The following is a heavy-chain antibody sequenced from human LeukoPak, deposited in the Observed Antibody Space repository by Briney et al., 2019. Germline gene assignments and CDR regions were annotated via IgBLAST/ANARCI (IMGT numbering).Heavy chain of an antibody. V-gene: IGHV3-20*04. J-gene: IGHJ6*03. CDR1: GFTFDDYG. D-gene: IGHD6-13*01. CDR3: ARVSIAAAGRYYYYYYYMDV. Sequence: GGSLRLSCAASGFTFDDYGMSWVRQAPGKGLEWVSGINWNGGSTGYADSVKGRFTISRDNAKNSLYLQMNSLRAEDTALYYCARVSIAAAGRYYYYYYYMDVWGKGTTVTVSS. CDR2: INWNGGST.